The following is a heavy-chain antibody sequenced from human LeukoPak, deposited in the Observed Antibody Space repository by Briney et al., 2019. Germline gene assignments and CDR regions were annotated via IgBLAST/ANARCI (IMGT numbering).Heavy chain of an antibody. CDR1: GYTFTSYG. V-gene: IGHV1-18*01. Sequence: GASVKVSFKASGYTFTSYGISWVRQAPGQGLEWMGWISAYNGNTNYAQKLQGRVTMTTDTSTSTAYMELRSLRSDDTAVYYCARATPKDIVVVPPAYWGQGTLVTVSS. D-gene: IGHD2-2*01. J-gene: IGHJ4*02. CDR3: ARATPKDIVVVPPAY. CDR2: ISAYNGNT.